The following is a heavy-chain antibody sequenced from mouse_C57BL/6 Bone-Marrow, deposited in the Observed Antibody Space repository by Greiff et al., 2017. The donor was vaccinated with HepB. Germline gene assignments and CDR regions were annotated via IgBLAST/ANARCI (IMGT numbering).Heavy chain of an antibody. CDR2: IDPNSGGT. CDR3: ARDHYGNFDWYFDV. D-gene: IGHD2-1*01. J-gene: IGHJ1*03. V-gene: IGHV1-72*01. Sequence: VQLQQPGAELVKPGASVKLSFTSYWMHWVKQRPGRGLEWIGRIDPNSGGTKYNEKFKSKATLTVDKPSSTAYMQLSSLTSEDSAVYYCARDHYGNFDWYFDVWGTGTTVTVSS. CDR1: TSYW.